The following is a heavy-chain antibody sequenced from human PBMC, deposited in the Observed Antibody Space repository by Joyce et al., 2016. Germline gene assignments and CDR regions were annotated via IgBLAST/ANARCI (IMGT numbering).Heavy chain of an antibody. CDR1: GYTFTNFD. D-gene: IGHD7-27*01. CDR2: RTPNSGNT. J-gene: IGHJ4*02. Sequence: QVQLVQSGAEVKKPGASVKVSCKASGYTFTNFDINGVRQAPGQGLEWLGWRTPNSGNTGYAKNFQGRVTMTRDTSISTAYMELSSLRSEDTAVYFCARNKYGTGDFDFWGQGTPVTVSS. V-gene: IGHV1-8*01. CDR3: ARNKYGTGDFDF.